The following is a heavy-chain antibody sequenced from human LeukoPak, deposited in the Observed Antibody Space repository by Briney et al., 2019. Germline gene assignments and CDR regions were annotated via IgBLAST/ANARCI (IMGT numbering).Heavy chain of an antibody. J-gene: IGHJ4*02. D-gene: IGHD2-2*01. CDR2: ISNSGSPI. CDR3: ARKYCSSTSCLFDY. Sequence: GGSLRLSCAASGFTFSSYEMNWVRQAPGKGLEWVSYISNSGSPIYYADSVKGRFTISRDNAKNSLYLQMNSLRAEDTAVYYCARKYCSSTSCLFDYWGQGTLVTVSS. V-gene: IGHV3-48*03. CDR1: GFTFSSYE.